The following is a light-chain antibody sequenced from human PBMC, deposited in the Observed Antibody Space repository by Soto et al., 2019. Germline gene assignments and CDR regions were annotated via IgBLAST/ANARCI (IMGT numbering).Light chain of an antibody. J-gene: IGLJ1*01. CDR1: SSDVGGYNY. CDR2: DVS. CDR3: SSYTTSSTYV. Sequence: QSALTQPASVSGSPGQSITISCTGTSSDVGGYNYVSWHQQHPGKVPKLMSYDVSYRPSGVSNRFSGSKSGNTASLTISGLQAEDEADYYCSSYTTSSTYVFGTGTKLTVL. V-gene: IGLV2-14*01.